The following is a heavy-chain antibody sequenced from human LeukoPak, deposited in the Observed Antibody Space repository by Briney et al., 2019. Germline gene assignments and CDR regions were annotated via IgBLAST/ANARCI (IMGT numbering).Heavy chain of an antibody. CDR1: GFTFSSYS. D-gene: IGHD3-16*02. CDR2: ISSSSSYI. Sequence: GGSLRLSCAASGFTFSSYSMNWVRQAPGKGLEWVSSISSSSSYIYYADSVKGRFTISRDNSKNTLYLQMNSLRAEDTAVYYCAGQYYDYVWGSYRYEAWFVGQGNGDYWGQGTLVTVSS. CDR3: AGQYYDYVWGSYRYEAWFVGQGNGDY. J-gene: IGHJ4*02. V-gene: IGHV3-21*04.